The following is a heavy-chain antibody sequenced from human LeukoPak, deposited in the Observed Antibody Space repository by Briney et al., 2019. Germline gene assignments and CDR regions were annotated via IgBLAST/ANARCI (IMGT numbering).Heavy chain of an antibody. CDR2: IYSSGNS. J-gene: IGHJ5*02. CDR3: ARRGIWDLQIGNWFDT. CDR1: GDSITTNRYW. V-gene: IGHV4-39*01. D-gene: IGHD3-16*01. Sequence: SETLSLTCSISGDSITTNRYWWGWIRQSPGKGLEWIGSIYSSGNSYYNPSLKSRSTISPDKSQHQYSLRLTSVTAAGTAIYYCARRGIWDLQIGNWFDTWGQGILVIVSS.